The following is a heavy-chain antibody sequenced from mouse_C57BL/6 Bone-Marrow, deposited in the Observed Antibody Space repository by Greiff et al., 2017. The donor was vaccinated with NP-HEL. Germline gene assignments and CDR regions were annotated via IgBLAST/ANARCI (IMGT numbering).Heavy chain of an antibody. CDR1: GYTFTSYW. D-gene: IGHD2-1*01. Sequence: VQLQQPGAELVRPGSSVKLSCKASGYTFTSYWMHWVKQRPIQGLEWIGNIDPSDSETHYNQKFKDKATLTVDKSSSTAYMQLSSLTSEDSAVYYCARGDLPRDFDDWGKGTTLTVSS. J-gene: IGHJ2*01. V-gene: IGHV1-52*01. CDR3: ARGDLPRDFDD. CDR2: IDPSDSET.